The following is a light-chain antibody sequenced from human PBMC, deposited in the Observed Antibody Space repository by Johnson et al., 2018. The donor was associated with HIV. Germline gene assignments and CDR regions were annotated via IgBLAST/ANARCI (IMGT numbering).Light chain of an antibody. CDR2: DNN. CDR1: SSNIGNNY. Sequence: LTQPPSVSAAPKQKVTISCSGSSSNIGNNYVSWYQQFPGTAPKLLIYDNNKRPSGIPDRFSGSKSGTSATLAITGRQTADEADDYCGTWDYGLKGSVFGSGTKVPAL. J-gene: IGLJ1*01. V-gene: IGLV1-51*01. CDR3: GTWDYGLKGSV.